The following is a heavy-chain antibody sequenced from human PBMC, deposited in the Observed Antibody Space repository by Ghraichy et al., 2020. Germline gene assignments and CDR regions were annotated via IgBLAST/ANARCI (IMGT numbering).Heavy chain of an antibody. D-gene: IGHD6-19*01. CDR2: INHSGST. J-gene: IGHJ6*02. V-gene: IGHV4-34*01. CDR1: GGSFSGYY. CDR3: ARGYGYSSGWTPGGYYYYGMDV. Sequence: PETLSLTCAVYGGSFSGYYWSWIRQPPGKGLEWIGEINHSGSTNYNPSLKSRVTISVDTSKNQFSLKLSSVTAADTAVYYCARGYGYSSGWTPGGYYYYGMDVWGQGTTVTVSS.